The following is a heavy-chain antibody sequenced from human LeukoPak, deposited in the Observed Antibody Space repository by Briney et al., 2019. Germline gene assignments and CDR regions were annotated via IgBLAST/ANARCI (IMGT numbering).Heavy chain of an antibody. Sequence: RGSLRLSCAAPGVTFTSYAMCWVRQAPRKGLWWGSHICGSGGSTYYADSVKGRFTISRDNSKNTLSLQMNSLRDEDTAVYYCAKDQGPPYYDFWSGYYSDHHYYYLEVWGKGITVTVSS. CDR3: AKDQGPPYYDFWSGYYSDHHYYYLEV. CDR1: GVTFTSYA. J-gene: IGHJ6*03. D-gene: IGHD3-3*01. CDR2: ICGSGGST. V-gene: IGHV3-23*01.